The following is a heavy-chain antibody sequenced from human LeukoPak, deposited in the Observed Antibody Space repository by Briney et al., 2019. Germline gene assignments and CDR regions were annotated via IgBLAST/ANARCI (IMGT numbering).Heavy chain of an antibody. D-gene: IGHD2-2*03. J-gene: IGHJ4*02. Sequence: SETLSLTCTVSGYSISSGYYWGWIRQPPGKWLEWIGSIYHSGRTYYNPSLKSRVTISVDTSKNQFSLKLSSVTAADTAVYYCARDGWSPWAHYFDYWGQGTLVTVSS. CDR1: GYSISSGYY. V-gene: IGHV4-38-2*02. CDR2: IYHSGRT. CDR3: ARDGWSPWAHYFDY.